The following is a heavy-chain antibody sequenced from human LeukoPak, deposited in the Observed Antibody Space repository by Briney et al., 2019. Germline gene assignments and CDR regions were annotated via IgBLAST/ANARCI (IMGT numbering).Heavy chain of an antibody. D-gene: IGHD3-9*01. CDR2: INHSGST. J-gene: IGHJ4*02. CDR3: ASSFYDILTGQTIDY. Sequence: SETLSLTCAVYGGSFSGYYWSWIRQPPGKGLEWIGEINHSGSTNYNPSLKSRVTISVDTSKNQFSLKLSSVTAADTAAYYCASSFYDILTGQTIDYWGQGTLVTVSS. CDR1: GGSFSGYY. V-gene: IGHV4-34*01.